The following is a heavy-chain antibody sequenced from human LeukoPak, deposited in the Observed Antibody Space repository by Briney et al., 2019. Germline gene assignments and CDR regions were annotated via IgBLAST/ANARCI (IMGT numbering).Heavy chain of an antibody. V-gene: IGHV1-2*02. D-gene: IGHD3-22*01. CDR3: ARGTYYYDSSGYYYPDY. J-gene: IGHJ4*02. Sequence: GASVTVSCKASGYTFTAYYMHWVRQATGQGLEWMGWINPNGGATNYAQKFQGRVTMTRDTSISTAYMELSRLRSDDTAVYYCARGTYYYDSSGYYYPDYWGQGTLVTVSS. CDR1: GYTFTAYY. CDR2: INPNGGAT.